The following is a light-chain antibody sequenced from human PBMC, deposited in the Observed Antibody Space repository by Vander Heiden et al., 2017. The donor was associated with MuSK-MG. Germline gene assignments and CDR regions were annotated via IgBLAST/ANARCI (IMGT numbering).Light chain of an antibody. CDR3: LLSYSGAVV. J-gene: IGLJ2*01. V-gene: IGLV7-46*01. CDR1: TGAVTNGHY. CDR2: DTS. Sequence: QAVVTQDPSRTGSQGGTVTLTCGSSTGAVTNGHYHYGYQQKPGQAPRTLIYDTSKNHAWTPALFSGSLVGGKAALTLSGAQTEDEAEYYCLLSYSGAVVFGGGTKLTVL.